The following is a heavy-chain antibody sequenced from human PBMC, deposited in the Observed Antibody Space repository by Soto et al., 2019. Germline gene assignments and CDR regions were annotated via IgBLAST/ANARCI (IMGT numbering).Heavy chain of an antibody. CDR2: IKHSGST. D-gene: IGHD3-16*01. CDR3: SRGELLSSGGFFDY. CDR1: GGSFSAYY. V-gene: IGHV4-34*01. Sequence: ETLSLTCTVYGGSFSAYYWSWIRQPPGKGLEWIGEIKHSGSTNYNPSLKSRVTISRDNSKNTLYLQMTSLRAEDTAVYYCSRGELLSSGGFFDYWGQGTLVTVSS. J-gene: IGHJ4*02.